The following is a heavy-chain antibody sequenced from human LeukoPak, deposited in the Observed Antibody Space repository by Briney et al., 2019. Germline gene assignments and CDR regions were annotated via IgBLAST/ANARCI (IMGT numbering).Heavy chain of an antibody. V-gene: IGHV4-34*01. CDR2: INHSGST. Sequence: SETLSLTCAVYGGSFSGYYWSWIRQPPGKGLEWIGDINHSGSTNYNPSLKSRVTISLDTSKNQFSLKLSSVTAADTAVYYCAXXXXXXIXDXATAVAXWGQGTLVTVSS. CDR1: GGSFSGYY. J-gene: IGHJ4*02. D-gene: IGHD2-21*02. CDR3: AXXXXXXIXDXATAVAX.